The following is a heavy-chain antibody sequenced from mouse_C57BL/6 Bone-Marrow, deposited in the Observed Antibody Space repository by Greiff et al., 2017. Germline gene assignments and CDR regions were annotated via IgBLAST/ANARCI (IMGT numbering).Heavy chain of an antibody. CDR1: GYTFTSYW. Sequence: QVQLQQPGAELVRPGSSVKLSCKASGYTFTSYWMDWVKQRPGQGLEWIGNIYPSDSETHYNQKFKDKATLTVDKSSSTAYMQLSSLTSEDSAVYYCAIFSYFDYWGQGTTLTVSS. V-gene: IGHV1-61*01. J-gene: IGHJ2*01. CDR3: AIFSYFDY. CDR2: IYPSDSET.